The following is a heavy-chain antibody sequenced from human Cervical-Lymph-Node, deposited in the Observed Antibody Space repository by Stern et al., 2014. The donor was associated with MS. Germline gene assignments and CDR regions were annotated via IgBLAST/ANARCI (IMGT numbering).Heavy chain of an antibody. Sequence: QVQLVQSGAEVKKPGASVKVSCKASGYTFTSYYMHWVRQAPGQGLEWMGIINPSGGSTSYAQKFQGRVTKTRDTSTSTVYMELSSLRSEDTAVYYCARAYSGYGKFDYWGQGTLVTVSS. CDR2: INPSGGST. CDR3: ARAYSGYGKFDY. V-gene: IGHV1-46*01. D-gene: IGHD5-12*01. CDR1: GYTFTSYY. J-gene: IGHJ4*02.